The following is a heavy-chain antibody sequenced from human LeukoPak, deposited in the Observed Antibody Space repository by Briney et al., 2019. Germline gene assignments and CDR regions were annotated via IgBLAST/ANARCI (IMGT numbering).Heavy chain of an antibody. V-gene: IGHV4-34*01. CDR1: GGSFSGYY. D-gene: IGHD4-23*01. Sequence: SETLSLTCAVYGGSFSGYYWSWIRQPPGKGLEWIGEINHSGSTNYNPSLKSRVTISVDTSKNQFSLKLSSVTAADTAVYYCAITPKTYGGTFYYYYYMDVWGKGTTVTISS. CDR2: INHSGST. CDR3: AITPKTYGGTFYYYYYMDV. J-gene: IGHJ6*03.